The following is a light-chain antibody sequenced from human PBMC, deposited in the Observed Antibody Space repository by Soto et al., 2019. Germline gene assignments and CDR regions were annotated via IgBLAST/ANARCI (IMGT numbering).Light chain of an antibody. CDR1: QSVSSSY. J-gene: IGKJ5*01. Sequence: IVLTQSPGTLSFSPGERSSLSCRASQSVSSSYLAWYQQKPGQAPRLLIYGASSRATGIPDRFSGSGSGTDFTLTISRLEPEDFAVYYCQQYGSSPTFGQGTRLEIK. CDR2: GAS. CDR3: QQYGSSPT. V-gene: IGKV3-20*01.